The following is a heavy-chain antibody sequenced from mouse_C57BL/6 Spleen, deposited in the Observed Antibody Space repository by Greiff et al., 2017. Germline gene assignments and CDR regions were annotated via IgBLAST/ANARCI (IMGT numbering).Heavy chain of an antibody. J-gene: IGHJ4*01. CDR3: TRENWGYYAMDY. D-gene: IGHD4-1*01. V-gene: IGHV5-9-1*02. Sequence: EVQVVESGEGLVKPGGSLKLSCAASGFTFSSYAMSWVRQTPEKRLEWVAYISSGGDYIYYADTVKGRFTISRDNARNTLYLQMSSLKSEDTAMYYCTRENWGYYAMDYWGQGTSVTVSS. CDR2: ISSGGDYI. CDR1: GFTFSSYA.